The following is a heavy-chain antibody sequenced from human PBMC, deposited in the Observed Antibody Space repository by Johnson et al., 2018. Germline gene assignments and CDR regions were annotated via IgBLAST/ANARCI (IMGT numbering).Heavy chain of an antibody. Sequence: EVQLLETGGGLVQPGGSLRLSCAASGFTFSNYWMHWVRQAPGKGLVWISRISSDGSSTSYADSVKGRFTISRDNAKTTLYVQMNSLRAEDTAVYYCARGYCSGGSCVMRGAFDIWGQGTMVTVSP. CDR1: GFTFSNYW. J-gene: IGHJ3*02. CDR2: ISSDGSST. V-gene: IGHV3-74*01. CDR3: ARGYCSGGSCVMRGAFDI. D-gene: IGHD2-15*01.